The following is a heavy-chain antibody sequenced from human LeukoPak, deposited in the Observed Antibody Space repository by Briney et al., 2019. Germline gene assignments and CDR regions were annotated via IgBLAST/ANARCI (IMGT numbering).Heavy chain of an antibody. Sequence: PSETLSLTCTVSGGSISSYYWSWIRQPPGKGLEWIGYIYYSGSTNYNPSLKSRVTISVDTSKNQFSLKLSSVTAADTAVYYCARLHYDFWSGYPDYYMDVWGKGTTVTVSS. CDR2: IYYSGST. CDR1: GGSISSYY. J-gene: IGHJ6*03. CDR3: ARLHYDFWSGYPDYYMDV. D-gene: IGHD3-3*01. V-gene: IGHV4-59*01.